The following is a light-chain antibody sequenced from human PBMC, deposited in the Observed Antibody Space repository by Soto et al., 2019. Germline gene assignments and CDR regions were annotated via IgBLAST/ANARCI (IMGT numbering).Light chain of an antibody. CDR1: SSDVGGYNY. CDR3: SSYAGSNTNYV. Sequence: QSVLTQPPSASGSPGQSVTISCTGTSSDVGGYNYVSWYQQHPGKAPKLMIYEVSKRPSGVPDRFSGSKSGNTASLTVSGLQAEDEANYNCSSYAGSNTNYVFGTGTKVTVL. V-gene: IGLV2-8*01. CDR2: EVS. J-gene: IGLJ1*01.